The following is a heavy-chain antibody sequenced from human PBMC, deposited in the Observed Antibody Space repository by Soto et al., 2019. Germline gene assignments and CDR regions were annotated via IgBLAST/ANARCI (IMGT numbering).Heavy chain of an antibody. CDR1: GYTFTIYA. Sequence: ASVKVSCTASGYTFTIYAMHWVRQAPGQRLEWMGWINAGNGNTKYSQKFQGRLTITKDTSKNQVVLTMTNMDPVDTAAYYCIQSRCGGDCLQSYASYYYYGMDVWGQGTTVTVS. CDR2: INAGNGNT. D-gene: IGHD2-21*02. J-gene: IGHJ6*02. CDR3: IQSRCGGDCLQSYASYYYYGMDV. V-gene: IGHV1-3*01.